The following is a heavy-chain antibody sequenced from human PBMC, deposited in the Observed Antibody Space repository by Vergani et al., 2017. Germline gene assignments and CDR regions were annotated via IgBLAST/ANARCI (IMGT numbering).Heavy chain of an antibody. Sequence: QLQLQESGSGLVKPSQTLSLTCAVSGGSISSSSYYWGWIRQPPGKGLEWIGSIYYSGSTYYNPSLKSRVTISVDTSKNQFSLKLSSVTAADTAVYYCAREAGGELVDYWGQGTLVTVSS. J-gene: IGHJ4*02. CDR2: IYYSGST. CDR3: AREAGGELVDY. CDR1: GGSISSSSYY. D-gene: IGHD2-8*02. V-gene: IGHV4-39*07.